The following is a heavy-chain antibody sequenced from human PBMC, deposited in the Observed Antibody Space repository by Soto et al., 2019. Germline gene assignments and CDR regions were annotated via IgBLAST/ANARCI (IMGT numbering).Heavy chain of an antibody. Sequence: SVKVSCKASGGTFSSYTISWVRQAPGQGLEWMGRIIPILGIANYAQKFQGRVTITADKSTSTAYMELSSLRSEDTAVYYCAIHRGGDQGGGAFDIWGQGTMVTVSS. V-gene: IGHV1-69*02. CDR1: GGTFSSYT. D-gene: IGHD3-16*01. CDR3: AIHRGGDQGGGAFDI. CDR2: IIPILGIA. J-gene: IGHJ3*02.